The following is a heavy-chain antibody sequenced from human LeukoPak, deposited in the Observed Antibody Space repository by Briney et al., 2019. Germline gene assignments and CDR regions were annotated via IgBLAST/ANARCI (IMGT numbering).Heavy chain of an antibody. J-gene: IGHJ6*03. Sequence: GGSLRLSCAASGFTFSSYWMSWVRQAPGKGLEWVANIKQDGSEKYYVDSVKGRFTISRDNAKNSLYLQMNSLGAEDTAVYYCARFLATWDRYYMDVWGKGTTVSVSS. V-gene: IGHV3-7*01. CDR3: ARFLATWDRYYMDV. D-gene: IGHD1-26*01. CDR2: IKQDGSEK. CDR1: GFTFSSYW.